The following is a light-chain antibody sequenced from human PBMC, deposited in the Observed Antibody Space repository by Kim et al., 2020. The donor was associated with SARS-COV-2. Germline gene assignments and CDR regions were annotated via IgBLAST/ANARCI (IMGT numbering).Light chain of an antibody. J-gene: IGKJ1*01. V-gene: IGKV1-39*01. Sequence: ASVGDRVISTCRTSQSIRIYLNGYQQKTEKAPKLLIYAAYSLQSGVSSRFSGRGSRKQFTLTISSLQPEDFATYFCQQTYSTPRTFGLGTKVDIK. CDR1: QSIRIY. CDR2: AAY. CDR3: QQTYSTPRT.